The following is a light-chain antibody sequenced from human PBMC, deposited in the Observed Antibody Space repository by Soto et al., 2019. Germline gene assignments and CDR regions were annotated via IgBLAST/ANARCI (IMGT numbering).Light chain of an antibody. V-gene: IGKV1-39*01. Sequence: DIQMTQSPFSLYASVGDRITITCRASQSISFYLNWYQQKPGKAPKVLIYAASSLQSVVPSGFSGSGSGTDFTLTIFSLQPEDFASYYCQQSYTTPWTFGQGTKVDIK. J-gene: IGKJ1*01. CDR2: AAS. CDR3: QQSYTTPWT. CDR1: QSISFY.